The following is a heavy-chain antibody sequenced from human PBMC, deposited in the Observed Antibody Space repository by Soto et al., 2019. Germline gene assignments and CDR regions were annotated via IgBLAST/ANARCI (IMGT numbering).Heavy chain of an antibody. CDR2: MNPNSGNT. CDR1: GYNCTSYD. J-gene: IGHJ6*03. CDR3: ARGGIAAAVHYYYYYMDV. D-gene: IGHD6-13*01. V-gene: IGHV1-8*02. Sequence: ASCKTCCKDSGYNCTSYDMHWVRHAQGQRLEWMGWMNPNSGNTGYAQKFQGRVTMTRNTSISTAYMELSSLRSEDTAVYYCARGGIAAAVHYYYYYMDVWGKGTTVTVSS.